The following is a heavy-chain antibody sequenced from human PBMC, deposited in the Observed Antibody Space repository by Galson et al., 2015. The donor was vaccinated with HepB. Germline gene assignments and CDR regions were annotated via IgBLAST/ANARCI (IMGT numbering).Heavy chain of an antibody. J-gene: IGHJ4*02. CDR1: GFTFSSYS. Sequence: SLRLSCAASGFTFSSYSMNWVRQAPGKGLEWVSSISSSSSYIYYADSVKGRFTISRDNAKNSLYLQMNSLRAEDTAVYYCARDRGREMATLGPYFDYWGQGTLVTVSS. CDR2: ISSSSSYI. D-gene: IGHD5-24*01. V-gene: IGHV3-21*01. CDR3: ARDRGREMATLGPYFDY.